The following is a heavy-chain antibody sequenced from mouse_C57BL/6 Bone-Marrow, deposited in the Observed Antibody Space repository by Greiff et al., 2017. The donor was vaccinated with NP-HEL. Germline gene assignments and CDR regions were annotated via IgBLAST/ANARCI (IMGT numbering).Heavy chain of an antibody. CDR1: GFTFSDYG. V-gene: IGHV5-15*01. CDR3: ARQNGNYAFDY. J-gene: IGHJ2*01. CDR2: ISNLAYSI. D-gene: IGHD2-1*01. Sequence: EVQGVESGGGLVQPGGSLKLSCAASGFTFSDYGMAWVRQAPRKGPEWVAFISNLAYSIYYADTVTGRFPISSEDAKNTRYREMISLRSEDTAMYYCARQNGNYAFDYWGQGTTLTVSS.